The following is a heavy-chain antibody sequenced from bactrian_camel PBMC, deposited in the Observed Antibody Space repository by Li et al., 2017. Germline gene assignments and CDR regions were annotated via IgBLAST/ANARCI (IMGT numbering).Heavy chain of an antibody. V-gene: IGHV3S63*01. CDR2: INSDGTT. D-gene: IGHD6*01. CDR3: AEGRGSRGVHCYSLNY. Sequence: HVQLVESGGGSVQVGGSLTLSCRASGFTFDGSTMGWYRQAPGHECELVSSINSDGTTYYADSVKGRFTLSQDSAKNTVYLQMNNLQPEDTATYYCAEGRGSRGVHCYSLNYWGQGTQVTVS. CDR1: GFTFDGST. J-gene: IGHJ4*01.